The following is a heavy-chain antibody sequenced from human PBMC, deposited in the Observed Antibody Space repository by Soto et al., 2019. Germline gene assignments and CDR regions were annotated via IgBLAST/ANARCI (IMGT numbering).Heavy chain of an antibody. D-gene: IGHD4-17*01. CDR2: IYYSGST. J-gene: IGHJ4*02. V-gene: IGHV4-30-2*01. Sequence: QLQLQESGSGLVNPSQTLSLTCGVSGDSISRGAYSWSWIRQPPGKGLEWIGYIYYSGSTYYNTALMSRVTISVAGSKNQFSLQLRSVTAADTAVYYCARRDYGGNLDYWGQGTLVAVSS. CDR3: ARRDYGGNLDY. CDR1: GDSISRGAYS.